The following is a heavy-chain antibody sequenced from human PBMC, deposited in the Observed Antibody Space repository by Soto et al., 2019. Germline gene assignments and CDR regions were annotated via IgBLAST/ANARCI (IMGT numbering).Heavy chain of an antibody. D-gene: IGHD5-12*01. CDR3: ARDRGVATILYYFDY. CDR2: ISYDGSNK. CDR1: GFTFSSYA. Sequence: HVQLLESGGVVVQPGRSLRLSCAASGFTFSSYAMHWVRQAPGKGREWVAVISYDGSNKYYADSVKGRFTISRDNSKNTLYLQMNSLRAEDTAVYYCARDRGVATILYYFDYWGQGTLVTVSS. J-gene: IGHJ4*02. V-gene: IGHV3-30-3*01.